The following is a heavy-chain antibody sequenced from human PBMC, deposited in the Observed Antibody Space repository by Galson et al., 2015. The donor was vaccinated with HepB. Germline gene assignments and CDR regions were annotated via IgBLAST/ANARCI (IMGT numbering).Heavy chain of an antibody. V-gene: IGHV3-30-3*01. D-gene: IGHD6-6*01. Sequence: SLRLSCAASGSTFSSYAMHWVRQAPGKGLEWVAVISYDGSNKYYADSVKGRFTISRDYSKNTLYLQMNSLRAEDTAVYYCARIAARLAIDYWGQGTLVTVSS. CDR2: ISYDGSNK. CDR1: GSTFSSYA. J-gene: IGHJ4*02. CDR3: ARIAARLAIDY.